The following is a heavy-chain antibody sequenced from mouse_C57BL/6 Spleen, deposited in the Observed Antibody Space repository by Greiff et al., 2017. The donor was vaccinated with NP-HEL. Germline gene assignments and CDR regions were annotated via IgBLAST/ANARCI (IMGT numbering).Heavy chain of an antibody. J-gene: IGHJ3*01. Sequence: EVQLQQSVAELVRPGASVKLSCTASGFNIKNTYMHWVKQRPEQGLEWIGRIDPANGNTKYAPKFPGKATITADTSSNTAYLQLSSLPSEDTAIYYWAREDYYGSSYGAWVAYWGQGTLGTVSA. D-gene: IGHD1-1*01. CDR1: GFNIKNTY. CDR3: AREDYYGSSYGAWVAY. CDR2: IDPANGNT. V-gene: IGHV14-3*01.